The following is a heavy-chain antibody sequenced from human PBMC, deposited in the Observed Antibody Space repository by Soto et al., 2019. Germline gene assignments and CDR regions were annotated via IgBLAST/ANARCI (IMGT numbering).Heavy chain of an antibody. V-gene: IGHV3-23*01. J-gene: IGHJ6*02. CDR1: GFTFSSYA. Sequence: PGGSLRLSCAASGFTFSSYAMSWVRQAPGKGLEWVSAISGSGGSTYYAESVKGRFTISRDNSKNTLYLQMNSLRAEDTAVYYGAKGVGDFWSGYYTGSHYYYYYGMDVWGQGTTVTVSS. CDR2: ISGSGGST. D-gene: IGHD3-3*01. CDR3: AKGVGDFWSGYYTGSHYYYYYGMDV.